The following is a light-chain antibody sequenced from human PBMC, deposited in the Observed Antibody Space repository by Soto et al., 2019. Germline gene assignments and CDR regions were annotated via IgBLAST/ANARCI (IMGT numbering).Light chain of an antibody. CDR2: GTS. CDR1: QSVSHF. J-gene: IGKJ5*01. CDR3: QQFDDSVT. Sequence: EIVLTQSPAIRYLTPEERATLSCRASQSVSHFLAWYQQKPGQAPRLLIYGTSDRATGTPDRFSDSGSGTDFTLTIGRLEPEDSAVYDCQQFDDSVTFGQGTRLEIK. V-gene: IGKV3-11*01.